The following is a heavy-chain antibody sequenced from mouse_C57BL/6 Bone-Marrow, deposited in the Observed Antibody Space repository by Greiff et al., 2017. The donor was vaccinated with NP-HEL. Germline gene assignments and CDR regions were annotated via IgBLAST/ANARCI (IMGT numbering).Heavy chain of an antibody. CDR1: GYTFTSYW. J-gene: IGHJ3*01. Sequence: VQLQQPGAELVMPGASVKLSCKASGYTFTSYWMHWVKQRPGQGLEWIGEIDPSDSYTNYNQKFKGKSTLTVDKSSSTAYMQLSSLTSEDSAVYYCARWGDYYGSSPWGQGTLVTVSA. CDR3: ARWGDYYGSSP. D-gene: IGHD1-1*01. V-gene: IGHV1-69*01. CDR2: IDPSDSYT.